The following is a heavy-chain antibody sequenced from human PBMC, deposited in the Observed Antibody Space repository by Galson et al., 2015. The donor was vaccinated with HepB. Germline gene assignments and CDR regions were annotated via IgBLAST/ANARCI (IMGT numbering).Heavy chain of an antibody. V-gene: IGHV3-15*01. CDR2: IKSKTDGGTT. Sequence: SLRLSCAASGFTFSNAWMSWVRQAPGKGLEWVGRIKSKTDGGTTDYAAPVKGRFTISRDDSKNTLYLQMNSLKTEDTAVYYCTTVADYSSGFYYYYYGMDVWGQGTTVTVSS. CDR1: GFTFSNAW. D-gene: IGHD6-19*01. J-gene: IGHJ6*02. CDR3: TTVADYSSGFYYYYYGMDV.